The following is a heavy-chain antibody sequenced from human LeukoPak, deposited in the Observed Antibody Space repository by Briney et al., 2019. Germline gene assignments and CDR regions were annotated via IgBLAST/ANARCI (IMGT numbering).Heavy chain of an antibody. D-gene: IGHD6-13*01. Sequence: PGGSLRLSCTSSGFTFGDYALSWFRQAPGKGLERVSGISDSGDSIYYTDSVKGRFTISRDNSKNTMHLQMNSLRAEDTAVYYCTASSNWYFQHWGQGFLVTVSS. CDR1: GFTFGDYA. J-gene: IGHJ1*01. CDR3: TASSNWYFQH. V-gene: IGHV3-23*01. CDR2: ISDSGDSI.